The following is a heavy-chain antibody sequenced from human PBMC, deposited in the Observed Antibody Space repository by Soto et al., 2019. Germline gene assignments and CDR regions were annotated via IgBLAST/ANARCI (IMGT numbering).Heavy chain of an antibody. J-gene: IGHJ4*02. D-gene: IGHD3-3*01. V-gene: IGHV3-30*03. CDR3: AMASGGVLEWLLYYFDY. Sequence: GGSLRLSCAASGFTFSSYGMHWVRQAPGKGLEWVAVISYDGSNKYYADSVKGRFTISRDNSKNTLYLQMNSLRAEDTAVYYCAMASGGVLEWLLYYFDYWGQGTLVTVSS. CDR2: ISYDGSNK. CDR1: GFTFSSYG.